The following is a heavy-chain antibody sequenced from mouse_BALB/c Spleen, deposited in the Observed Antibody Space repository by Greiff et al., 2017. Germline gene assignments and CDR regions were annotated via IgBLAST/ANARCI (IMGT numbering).Heavy chain of an antibody. V-gene: IGHV1-54*01. CDR3: ARSDSSGSAWFAY. CDR1: GYAFTNYL. Sequence: VQLQQSGAELVRPGTSVKVSCKASGYAFTNYLIEWVKQRPGQGLEWIGVINPGSGGTNYNEKFKGKATLTADKSSSTAYMQLSSLTSDDSAVYFCARSDSSGSAWFAYWGQGTLVTVSA. J-gene: IGHJ3*01. CDR2: INPGSGGT. D-gene: IGHD3-2*01.